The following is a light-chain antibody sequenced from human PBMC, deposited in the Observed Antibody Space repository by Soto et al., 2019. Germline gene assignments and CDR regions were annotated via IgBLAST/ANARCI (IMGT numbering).Light chain of an antibody. CDR3: AAWDDSLSGRGV. CDR2: RNN. Sequence: QSSLTQPPSASGAPRQSVTISCSGSSSKIGSNYVYWYQQLPGTAPKLLIYRNNQRPSGVPDRFSGSKSGTSASLAISGLRSEDEADYYCAAWDDSLSGRGVFGTGTKVTVL. CDR1: SSKIGSNY. J-gene: IGLJ1*01. V-gene: IGLV1-47*01.